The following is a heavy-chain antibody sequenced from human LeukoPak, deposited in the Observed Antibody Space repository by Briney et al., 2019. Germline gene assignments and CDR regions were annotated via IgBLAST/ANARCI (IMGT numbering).Heavy chain of an antibody. Sequence: PSETLSLTCAVYGGSLSGYYWSWIRQPPGKGLEWIGEINHSGSTNYNPSLKSRVTISVDTSKNQFSLKLNSVTAADTAVYYCARGRRSGSYYMHWGQGTLVTVSS. CDR2: INHSGST. V-gene: IGHV4-34*01. CDR3: ARGRRSGSYYMH. D-gene: IGHD1-26*01. J-gene: IGHJ4*02. CDR1: GGSLSGYY.